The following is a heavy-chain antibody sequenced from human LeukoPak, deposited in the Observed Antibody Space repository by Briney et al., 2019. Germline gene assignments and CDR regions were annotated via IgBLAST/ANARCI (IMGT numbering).Heavy chain of an antibody. CDR2: INPSGGST. D-gene: IGHD3-22*01. V-gene: IGHV1-46*01. CDR3: ASGGYYYDSSGAPLDY. Sequence: ASVKVSCKASGYTFTSYYMHWVRQAPGQGLEWMGIINPSGGSTSYAQKFQGRVTMTRDPSTSTVYMELSSLRSEDTAVYYCASGGYYYDSSGAPLDYWGQGTLVTVSS. CDR1: GYTFTSYY. J-gene: IGHJ4*02.